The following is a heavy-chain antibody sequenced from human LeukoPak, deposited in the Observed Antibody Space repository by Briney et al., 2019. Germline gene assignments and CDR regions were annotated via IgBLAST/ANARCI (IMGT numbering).Heavy chain of an antibody. CDR3: ARGPYYYGSGSQWDY. Sequence: SETLSLTCTVSGGSISNYYWSWIRQPPGKGLEWIGYIYYSGTTNYNPSLKSRVTISVDTSKNQFSLKLSSVTAADTAVYYCARGPYYYGSGSQWDYWGQGTLVTVSS. V-gene: IGHV4-59*12. CDR1: GGSISNYY. CDR2: IYYSGTT. J-gene: IGHJ4*02. D-gene: IGHD3-10*01.